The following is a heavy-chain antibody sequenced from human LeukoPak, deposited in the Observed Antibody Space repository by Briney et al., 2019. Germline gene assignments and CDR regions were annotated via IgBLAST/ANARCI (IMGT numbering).Heavy chain of an antibody. D-gene: IGHD6-13*01. CDR1: GGSVSSGSYY. CDR3: ARDRVAAASLDY. V-gene: IGHV4-61*01. CDR2: IYYSGST. Sequence: SETLSLTCTVSGGSVSSGSYYWGWIRQPPGKGLEWIGYIYYSGSTNYNPSLKSRGTISVDTSKNQFSLKLSSVTAADTAVYYCARDRVAAASLDYWGQGTLVTVSS. J-gene: IGHJ4*02.